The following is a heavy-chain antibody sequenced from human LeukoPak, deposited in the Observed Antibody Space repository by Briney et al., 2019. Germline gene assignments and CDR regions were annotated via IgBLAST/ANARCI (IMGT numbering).Heavy chain of an antibody. V-gene: IGHV1-69*04. CDR2: IIPILGIA. CDR1: GGTFSSYA. Sequence: SVKVSCRASGGTFSSYAISWVRQAPGQGLEWMGRIIPILGIANYAQKFQGRVTITADKSTSTAYMELSSLRSEDTAVYYCARDLWGYCSSTSCYPWGQGTLVTVSS. J-gene: IGHJ5*02. D-gene: IGHD2-2*01. CDR3: ARDLWGYCSSTSCYP.